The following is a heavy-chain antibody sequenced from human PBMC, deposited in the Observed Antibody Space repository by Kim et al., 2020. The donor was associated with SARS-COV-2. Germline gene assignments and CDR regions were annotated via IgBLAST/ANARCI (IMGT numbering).Heavy chain of an antibody. J-gene: IGHJ4*02. CDR1: GFTFSSYE. CDR3: ARVYHSSSWYGVDY. Sequence: WGSLRLSCAGSGFTFSSYEMNWVRQAPGKGLEWVSYISSSGSTTYYVDSVKGRFTISRDNAKNSLYLQVNSLRAEDTAVYYCARVYHSSSWYGVDYWGQGTLVTVSS. CDR2: ISSSGSTT. D-gene: IGHD6-13*01. V-gene: IGHV3-48*03.